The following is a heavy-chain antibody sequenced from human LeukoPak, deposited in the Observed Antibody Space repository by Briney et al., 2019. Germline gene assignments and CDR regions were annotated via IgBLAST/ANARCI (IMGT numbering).Heavy chain of an antibody. Sequence: GGSLRLSCAASGFTFSHYEMNWVRQAPGKGLVWVSGINSDGGTTTYADSVKGRFTISRDNAKNTLYLQMNNLRAEDTAIYYCATDYYVSGSYYRLFYWGQGTLVTVS. D-gene: IGHD3-10*01. CDR1: GFTFSHYE. V-gene: IGHV3-74*01. CDR3: ATDYYVSGSYYRLFY. J-gene: IGHJ4*02. CDR2: INSDGGTT.